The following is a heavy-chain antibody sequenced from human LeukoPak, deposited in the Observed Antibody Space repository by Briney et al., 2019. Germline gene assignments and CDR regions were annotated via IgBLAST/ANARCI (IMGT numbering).Heavy chain of an antibody. V-gene: IGHV1-46*01. CDR2: INPSGGST. CDR3: ATLVGATDGMDV. D-gene: IGHD1-26*01. Sequence: GASVKVSCKASGYTFTSYYMHWVRQAPGQGLEWMGIINPSGGSTSYAQKFQGRVTMTRDTSTSTVYMELSSLRSEDTAVYYCATLVGATDGMDVWGQGTTVTVSS. J-gene: IGHJ6*02. CDR1: GYTFTSYY.